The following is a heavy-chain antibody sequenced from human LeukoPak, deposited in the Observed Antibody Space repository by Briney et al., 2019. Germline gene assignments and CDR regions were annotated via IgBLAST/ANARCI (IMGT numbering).Heavy chain of an antibody. J-gene: IGHJ4*02. CDR2: ITSGGTI. CDR1: GFTFSSYG. Sequence: GGSLRLSCAASGFTFSSYGMSWVRQAPGKGLEWLSHITSGGTIYYADSVKGRFTISRDNAKSSLYLQTSSLRDEDTAVYYCARRVDTAMSNDYYFDYWGQGTLVTVSS. V-gene: IGHV3-48*02. D-gene: IGHD5-18*01. CDR3: ARRVDTAMSNDYYFDY.